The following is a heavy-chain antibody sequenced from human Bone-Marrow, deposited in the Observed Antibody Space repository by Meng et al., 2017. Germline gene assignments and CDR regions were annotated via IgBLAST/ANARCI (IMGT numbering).Heavy chain of an antibody. J-gene: IGHJ3*02. CDR1: GFTFSSYS. CDR3: ATSTVTTVIGALDI. D-gene: IGHD4-17*01. V-gene: IGHV3-20*04. CDR2: INWNGGST. Sequence: GGSLRLSCAASGFTFSSYSMNWVRQAPGKGLEWVSGINWNGGSTGYADSVKGRFTISRDNAKNSLYLQMNSLRAEDTALYYCATSTVTTVIGALDIWGQGTMVTVSS.